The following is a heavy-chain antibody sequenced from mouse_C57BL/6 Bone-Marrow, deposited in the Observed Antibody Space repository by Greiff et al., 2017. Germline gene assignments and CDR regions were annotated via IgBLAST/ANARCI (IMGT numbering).Heavy chain of an antibody. CDR2: SRNKANDYTT. CDR3: ARDTLGRGKKNYAMDY. D-gene: IGHD4-1*01. CDR1: GFTFSDFY. J-gene: IGHJ4*01. V-gene: IGHV7-1*01. Sequence: EVKVVESGGGLVQSGRSLRLSCATSGFTFSDFYMEWVRQAPGKGLEWIAASRNKANDYTTEYSASVKGRFIVSRDTSQSILYLQMNALRAEDTAIYYCARDTLGRGKKNYAMDYWGQGTSVTVSS.